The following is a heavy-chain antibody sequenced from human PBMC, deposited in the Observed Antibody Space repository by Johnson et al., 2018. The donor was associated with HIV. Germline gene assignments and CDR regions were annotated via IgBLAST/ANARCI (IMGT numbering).Heavy chain of an antibody. CDR1: GFTFSRYD. CDR2: ITNGGST. Sequence: QVQLVESGGGVVQPGRSLRLSCAASGFTFSRYDMHWVRQAPGKGLEYVSGITNGGSTYSADSVKGRFTISRDNSKNTLYLQMNSLRAEDTAVYYCAKHSSGYRDAFDIWGQGTMVTVSS. D-gene: IGHD3-22*01. J-gene: IGHJ3*02. V-gene: IGHV3-64*04. CDR3: AKHSSGYRDAFDI.